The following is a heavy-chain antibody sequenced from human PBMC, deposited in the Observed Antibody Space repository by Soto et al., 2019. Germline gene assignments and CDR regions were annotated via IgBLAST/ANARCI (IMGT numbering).Heavy chain of an antibody. CDR3: ARRGSGSYYDY. D-gene: IGHD1-26*01. V-gene: IGHV3-23*01. Sequence: EVQLLESGGGLVQPGGSLRLSCAASGFTFSSYAMRWGRQAPVKGLEWVSAISGSGGSTYYADSVKGRFTISRDNSKNTLYLQMISLRAEDTAVYYCARRGSGSYYDYWGQGTLVTVSS. J-gene: IGHJ4*02. CDR2: ISGSGGST. CDR1: GFTFSSYA.